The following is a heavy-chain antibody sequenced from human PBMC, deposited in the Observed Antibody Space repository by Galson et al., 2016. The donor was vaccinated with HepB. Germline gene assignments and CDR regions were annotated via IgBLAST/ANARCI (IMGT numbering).Heavy chain of an antibody. CDR1: GFSLSSFS. D-gene: IGHD2-8*02. Sequence: SLRLSCAASGFSLSSFSMNWVRQAPGKGLERVSSITSRSSHMFYADSVRGRFTVSRDNVRNSLSLQLNSLRAADTAVYFCAKSSKTGGIDYWGRGTLVTVSS. J-gene: IGHJ4*02. CDR3: AKSSKTGGIDY. CDR2: ITSRSSHM. V-gene: IGHV3-21*06.